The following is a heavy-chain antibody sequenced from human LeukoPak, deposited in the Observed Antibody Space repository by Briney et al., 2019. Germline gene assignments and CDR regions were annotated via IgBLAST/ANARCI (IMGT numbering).Heavy chain of an antibody. CDR1: GFTFDDYG. CDR2: INWNGGST. Sequence: GGSLRLSCAASGFTFDDYGMSWVRQAPGKGLEWVSGINWNGGSTGYADSVKGRFTISRDNAKNSPYLQMNSLRAEVTALYYCARGGVDSSGALDYWGQGTLVTVSS. J-gene: IGHJ4*02. D-gene: IGHD6-19*01. V-gene: IGHV3-20*04. CDR3: ARGGVDSSGALDY.